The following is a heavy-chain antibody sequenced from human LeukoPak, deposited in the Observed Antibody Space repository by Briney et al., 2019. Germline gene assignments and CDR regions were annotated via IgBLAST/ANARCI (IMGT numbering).Heavy chain of an antibody. CDR3: TRGRRVPGP. Sequence: GGSLRLSCAASGFTFSDYSINWVRQAPGKGLEWVGFIRSKAYGGTTEYAASVKGRFTISRDDSKSIAYLQMNSLKTEDTAVYYCTRGRRVPGPWGQGTLVTVSS. V-gene: IGHV3-49*04. J-gene: IGHJ5*02. CDR2: IRSKAYGGTT. CDR1: GFTFSDYS.